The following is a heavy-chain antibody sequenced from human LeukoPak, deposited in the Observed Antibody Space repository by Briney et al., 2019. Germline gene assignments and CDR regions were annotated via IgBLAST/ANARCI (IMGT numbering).Heavy chain of an antibody. Sequence: GESLKISCTGSGFSFYDYSMNWVRLAPGKGLEWVSCISSSSTYIYYADSVKGRFSISRDNAKKSMYLQMNSLRAEDTAVYYCSRAPYSSAPYLEYFQHWGHGTLVTVSS. V-gene: IGHV3-21*01. J-gene: IGHJ1*01. D-gene: IGHD6-25*01. CDR3: SRAPYSSAPYLEYFQH. CDR1: GFSFYDYS. CDR2: ISSSSTYI.